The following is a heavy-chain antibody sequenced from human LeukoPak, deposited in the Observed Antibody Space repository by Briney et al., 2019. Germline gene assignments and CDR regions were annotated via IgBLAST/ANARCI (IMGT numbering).Heavy chain of an antibody. V-gene: IGHV3-30-3*01. D-gene: IGHD2/OR15-2a*01. CDR3: ARGNFDY. CDR1: GFTFSSYA. J-gene: IGHJ4*02. CDR2: ISYDGSNK. Sequence: QPGRSLRLSCAASGFTFSSYAMHWVRQAPGKGLEWVAVISYDGSNKYYADSVKGRFTISRDNSKNTLYLQMNSLRAEDTAVYYCARGNFDYWGQGTLVTVSS.